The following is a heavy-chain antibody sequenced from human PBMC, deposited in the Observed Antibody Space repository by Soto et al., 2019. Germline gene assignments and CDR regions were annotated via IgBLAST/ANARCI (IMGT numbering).Heavy chain of an antibody. CDR2: ISSDGDIT. D-gene: IGHD3-9*01. CDR3: VKVSAFYDILTGYYSTNFFDP. Sequence: GGSLRLSCSASGFTFSEYSMHWVRQAPGKGLQYVSTISSDGDITYYADSVKGRFTISRDNSKNTLYLQMNSLRPEDTAVYYCVKVSAFYDILTGYYSTNFFDPWGQGTLVTVSS. J-gene: IGHJ5*02. CDR1: GFTFSEYS. V-gene: IGHV3-64D*06.